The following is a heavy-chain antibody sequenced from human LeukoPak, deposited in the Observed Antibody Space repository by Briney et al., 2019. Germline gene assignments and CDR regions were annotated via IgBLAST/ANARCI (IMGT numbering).Heavy chain of an antibody. J-gene: IGHJ4*02. CDR1: GFTFSSYG. CDR2: ISYDESNK. CDR3: AKGWCSGGSCLFDY. V-gene: IGHV3-30*18. D-gene: IGHD2-15*01. Sequence: PGRSLRLSCAASGFTFSSYGMHWVRQAPGKGLEWVAVISYDESNKYYADSVKGRFTISRDNSKNTLYLQMNSLRAEDTAVYYCAKGWCSGGSCLFDYWGQGTLVTVSS.